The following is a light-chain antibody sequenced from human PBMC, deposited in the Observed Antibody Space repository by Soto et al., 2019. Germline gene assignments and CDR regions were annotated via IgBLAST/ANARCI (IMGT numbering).Light chain of an antibody. CDR3: HQYENWPQT. V-gene: IGKV3-15*01. Sequence: EILLTQSPGTLSLSPGERATLSCRANQSVSSYLAWYQQKPGQAPRLLIYRASTRATGIPARFSGSGSGTEFTLTISSLQSEDFALYYCHQYENWPQTFGQGTKVDIK. J-gene: IGKJ1*01. CDR1: QSVSSY. CDR2: RAS.